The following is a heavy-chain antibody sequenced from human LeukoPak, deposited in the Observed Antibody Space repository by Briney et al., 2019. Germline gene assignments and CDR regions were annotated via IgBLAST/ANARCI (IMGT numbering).Heavy chain of an antibody. D-gene: IGHD2/OR15-2a*01. Sequence: SETLSLTCTVSGGSISSRTYYWGWIRQPPGKGLEWIGSIYYTGSTFYNPSLKSRVTISVDTSKNQFSMKLSSVTAADAAVYFCAREWSTWGAFDIWGQGTMVTVSS. CDR2: IYYTGST. J-gene: IGHJ3*02. CDR3: AREWSTWGAFDI. CDR1: GGSISSRTYY. V-gene: IGHV4-39*07.